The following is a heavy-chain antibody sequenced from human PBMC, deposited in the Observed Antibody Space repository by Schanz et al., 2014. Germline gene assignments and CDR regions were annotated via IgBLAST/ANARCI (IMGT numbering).Heavy chain of an antibody. Sequence: EVQLLESGGGLVQPGGSLRLSCAASGFTFSSHWMHWVRQDPGKGLVWVARINSVGSNTDYADSVTGRFTISRDNSKNTLFLQMNSLRVEDTAVYFCVSQTGSPNYWGQGTLVTVSS. CDR3: VSQTGSPNY. CDR1: GFTFSSHW. V-gene: IGHV3-74*02. J-gene: IGHJ4*02. D-gene: IGHD6-13*01. CDR2: INSVGSNT.